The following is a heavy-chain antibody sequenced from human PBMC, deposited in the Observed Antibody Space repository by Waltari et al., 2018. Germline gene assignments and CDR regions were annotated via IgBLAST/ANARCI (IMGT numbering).Heavy chain of an antibody. V-gene: IGHV1-69*08. J-gene: IGHJ4*02. D-gene: IGHD3-3*01. CDR2: IIPILGIA. CDR1: GGPFSSYT. Sequence: QVQLVQSGAEVKKPGSSVTVSCKASGGPFSSYTISWVRQAHGQGIEWMGRIIPILGIANYAQKFQGRVTITADKSTSTAYMELSSLRSEDTAVYYCARDGAYYDFWSGYSPFYFDYWGQGTLVTVSS. CDR3: ARDGAYYDFWSGYSPFYFDY.